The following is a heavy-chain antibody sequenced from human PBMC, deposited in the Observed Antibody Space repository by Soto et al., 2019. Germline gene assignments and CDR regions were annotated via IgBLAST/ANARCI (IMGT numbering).Heavy chain of an antibody. CDR3: TRASGRYFDWLPATYFDY. Sequence: PGGSLRLSCTASGFTFGDYAMSWFRQAPGKGLEWVGFIRSKAYGGTTEYAASVKGRFTISRDDSKSIAYLQMNSLKTEDTAVYYCTRASGRYFDWLPATYFDYWGQGTPVTV. CDR2: IRSKAYGGTT. CDR1: GFTFGDYA. D-gene: IGHD3-9*01. J-gene: IGHJ4*02. V-gene: IGHV3-49*03.